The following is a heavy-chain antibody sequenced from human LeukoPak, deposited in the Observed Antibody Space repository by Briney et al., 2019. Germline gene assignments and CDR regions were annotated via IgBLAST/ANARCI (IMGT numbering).Heavy chain of an antibody. CDR3: AKDRAAAGITFDY. V-gene: IGHV3-53*05. CDR1: GFTVSSNY. CDR2: IYSGGST. Sequence: PGGSLRLSCAASGFTVSSNYMSWVRQAPGKGLEWVSVIYSGGSTYYADSVKGRFTISRDNSKNTLYLQMNSLRAEDTAVYYCAKDRAAAGITFDYWGQGTLVAVSS. J-gene: IGHJ4*02. D-gene: IGHD6-13*01.